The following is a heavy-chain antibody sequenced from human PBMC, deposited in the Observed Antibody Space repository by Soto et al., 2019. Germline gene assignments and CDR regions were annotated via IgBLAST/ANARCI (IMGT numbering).Heavy chain of an antibody. V-gene: IGHV4-34*01. Sequence: SETLSLTCAVYGGYFSGYYWSWIRQPPGKGLEWIGEINHSGSTNYNPSLKSRVTIPVDTSKNQFSLKLSSVTAADTAVYYCARGPRSGIYYYYYMGVWGKGTTVTVSS. J-gene: IGHJ6*03. D-gene: IGHD3-10*01. CDR1: GGYFSGYY. CDR2: INHSGST. CDR3: ARGPRSGIYYYYYMGV.